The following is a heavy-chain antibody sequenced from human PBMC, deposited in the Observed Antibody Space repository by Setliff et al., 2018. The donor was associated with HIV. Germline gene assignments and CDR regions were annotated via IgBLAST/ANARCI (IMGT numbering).Heavy chain of an antibody. CDR3: VGLGYSFSYRWWFDP. CDR1: GGTFSSYA. Sequence: SVKVSCKGSGGTFSSYAISWVRQAPGQGLEWMGGIIPIFGPTNYAQKFQGRLTITADESTSTAYMELSSLRSEDTAVYYCVGLGYSFSYRWWFDPWGQGTLVTVS. V-gene: IGHV1-69*13. J-gene: IGHJ5*02. CDR2: IIPIFGPT. D-gene: IGHD5-18*01.